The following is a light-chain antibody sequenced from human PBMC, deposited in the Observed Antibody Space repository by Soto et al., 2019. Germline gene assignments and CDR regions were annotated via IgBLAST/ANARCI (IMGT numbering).Light chain of an antibody. Sequence: EIVMTQSPATLSVSPGERATLSCRASQSVSSNLAWYQQKPGQAPRLLIYGASTRATVIPARFSGSGSGTDFPLTISSLQSEDFAVYYCQKYNNWPQTFSQGTKVEIK. CDR2: GAS. CDR3: QKYNNWPQT. CDR1: QSVSSN. V-gene: IGKV3-15*01. J-gene: IGKJ1*01.